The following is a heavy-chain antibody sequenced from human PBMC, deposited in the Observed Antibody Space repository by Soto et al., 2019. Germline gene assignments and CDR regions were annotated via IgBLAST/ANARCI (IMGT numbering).Heavy chain of an antibody. D-gene: IGHD2-15*01. V-gene: IGHV1-18*04. CDR2: ISAYNGNT. CDR1: GYTFTGYY. J-gene: IGHJ6*03. Sequence: APVKVSCKASGYTFTGYYMHWVRQAPGQGLEWMGWISAYNGNTNYAQKLQGRVTMTTDTSTSTAYMELRSLRSDDTAVYYCARRSGSYNYYMDVCGEGTTVTVSS. CDR3: ARRSGSYNYYMDV.